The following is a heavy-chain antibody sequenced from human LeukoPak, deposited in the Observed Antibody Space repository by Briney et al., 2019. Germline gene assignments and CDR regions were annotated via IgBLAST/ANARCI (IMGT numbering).Heavy chain of an antibody. CDR3: ASSAPNLVSSYFDY. J-gene: IGHJ4*02. CDR2: ISAYNGNT. CDR1: GYTFTSYG. Sequence: GASVKVSCKASGYTFTSYGISWVRQAPGQGLEWMGWISAYNGNTNYAQKLQGRVTMTTDTSTSTAYMELRSLRSDDTAVYYCASSAPNLVSSYFDYWGQGTLVTVSS. D-gene: IGHD6-6*01. V-gene: IGHV1-18*01.